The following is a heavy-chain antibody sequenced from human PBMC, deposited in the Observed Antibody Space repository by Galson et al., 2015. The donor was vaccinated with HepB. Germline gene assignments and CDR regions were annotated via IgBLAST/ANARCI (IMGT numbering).Heavy chain of an antibody. CDR1: GGSISSSSYY. J-gene: IGHJ5*02. CDR3: ARHPNGWSLSDFTIFGGGQTSWFDP. D-gene: IGHD3-3*01. V-gene: IGHV4-39*01. CDR2: IYYSGST. Sequence: SETLSLTCTVSGGSISSSSYYWGWIRQPPGKGLEWIGSIYYSGSTYYNPSLKSRVTISVDTSKNQFSLKLSSVTAADTAVYYCARHPNGWSLSDFTIFGGGQTSWFDPWGQGTLVTVSS.